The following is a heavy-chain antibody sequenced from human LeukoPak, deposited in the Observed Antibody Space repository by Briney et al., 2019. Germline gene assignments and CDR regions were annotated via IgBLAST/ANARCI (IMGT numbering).Heavy chain of an antibody. CDR1: GFTFSIYS. J-gene: IGHJ4*02. Sequence: QPGGSLRLSCVASGFTFSIYSMSWVRQAPGKGLEWVSNIDSGGRTYFGDSVKGRFTISRDDSKNTLYLQMSSLRGEDTAVYYCAKTVVGAGWSYFDYWGQGTLVTVSS. CDR3: AKTVVGAGWSYFDY. V-gene: IGHV3-23*01. D-gene: IGHD3-3*01. CDR2: IDSGGRT.